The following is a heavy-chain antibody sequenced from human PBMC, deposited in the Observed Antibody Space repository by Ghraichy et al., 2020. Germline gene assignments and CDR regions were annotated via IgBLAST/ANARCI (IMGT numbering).Heavy chain of an antibody. CDR3: ARDRTLRSGACDL. J-gene: IGHJ3*01. CDR1: GDSITSRNYY. D-gene: IGHD3-16*01. Sequence: SETLSLTCTVSGDSITSRNYYWAWIRQPPGRGLEWIGSVYYSGSTFYTQSLKSRVSISLDSSKSQFSLKLNSVTAADTAVYYCARDRTLRSGACDLGGQGTMVTVS. CDR2: VYYSGST. V-gene: IGHV4-39*07.